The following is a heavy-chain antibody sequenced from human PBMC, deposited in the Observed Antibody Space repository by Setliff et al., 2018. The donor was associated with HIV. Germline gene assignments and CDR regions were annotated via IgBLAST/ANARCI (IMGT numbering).Heavy chain of an antibody. CDR2: IYHTGST. Sequence: LSLTCAVSGYSISSGYYWGWIRQPPGKGLEWIGSIYHTGSTYYNPSLKSRVTISVDTSKNQFSLKLTSVTAADTALYYCARDVMEYFGNYFDYWGQGALVTVSS. V-gene: IGHV4-38-2*02. CDR1: GYSISSGYY. CDR3: ARDVMEYFGNYFDY. D-gene: IGHD3-3*01. J-gene: IGHJ4*02.